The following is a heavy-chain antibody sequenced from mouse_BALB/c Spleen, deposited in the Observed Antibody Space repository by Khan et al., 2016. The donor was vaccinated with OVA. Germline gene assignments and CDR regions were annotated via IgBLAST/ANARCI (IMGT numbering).Heavy chain of an antibody. Sequence: QVRLQQSGAELAKPGASVKMSCKASGYTFTTYWMHWVKQRPGQGLEWIGYINPTSGYTDYNDKFKDRATLSADKSSSTAYMQLNGLTSEDSAVYYCTRDRIDYWGQGTTLTVSS. CDR3: TRDRIDY. J-gene: IGHJ2*01. CDR1: GYTFTTYW. V-gene: IGHV1-7*01. CDR2: INPTSGYT.